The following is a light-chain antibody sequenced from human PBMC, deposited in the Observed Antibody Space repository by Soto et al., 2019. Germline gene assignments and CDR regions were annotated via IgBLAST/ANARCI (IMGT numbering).Light chain of an antibody. CDR2: DVR. V-gene: IGLV2-14*01. CDR3: SSYTSSSTVI. J-gene: IGLJ2*01. CDR1: SSDVGGYNY. Sequence: QSVLTQPASVSGSPGQSITISCTGTSSDVGGYNYISWYQQHPGEAPKFIIYDVRNRPSGVSNRFSGSRSGNTASLTISGLQAEDEADYYCSSYTSSSTVIFGGGTKVTVL.